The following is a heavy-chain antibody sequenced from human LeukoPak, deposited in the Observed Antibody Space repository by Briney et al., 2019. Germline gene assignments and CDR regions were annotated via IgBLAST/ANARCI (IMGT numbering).Heavy chain of an antibody. D-gene: IGHD3-22*01. CDR1: GGTFSSYA. Sequence: GSSVKVSCKASGGTFSSYAISWVRQAPGQGLEWMGWISAYNGNTNYAQKLQGRVTMTTDTSTSTAYMELRSLRSDDTAVYYCARVKMGYDSSGYYYYFDYWGQGTLVTVSS. CDR2: ISAYNGNT. J-gene: IGHJ4*02. V-gene: IGHV1-18*01. CDR3: ARVKMGYDSSGYYYYFDY.